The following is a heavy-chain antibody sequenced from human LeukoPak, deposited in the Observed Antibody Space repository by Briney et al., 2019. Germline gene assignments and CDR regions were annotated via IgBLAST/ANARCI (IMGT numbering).Heavy chain of an antibody. V-gene: IGHV3-15*01. D-gene: IGHD1-26*01. CDR2: IKAKAHGGTI. Sequence: GGSLRLSCAASGFTFINAWMAWVRQAPGKGLEWDGRIKAKAHGGTIEYAAPVKGRFTISRDDSKNTLYLQMNSPKTEDTAVYYRTTDGVGVEGATYDNWGQGTLVSVSS. CDR1: GFTFINAW. J-gene: IGHJ4*02. CDR3: TTDGVGVEGATYDN.